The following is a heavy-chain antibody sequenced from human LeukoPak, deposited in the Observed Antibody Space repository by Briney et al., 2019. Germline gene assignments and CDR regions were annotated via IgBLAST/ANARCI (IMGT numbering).Heavy chain of an antibody. CDR3: AKGEAIRYFDWLLYD. Sequence: PGGSLRLSCAASGFTFVDYAMHWVRQAPGKGLGWVSGVSWNSGNIYYEDSVKGRFTISRDNAKNSLYLQMNSLRAEDTALYYCAKGEAIRYFDWLLYDWGQGIPVTVSS. CDR1: GFTFVDYA. V-gene: IGHV3-9*01. CDR2: VSWNSGNI. D-gene: IGHD3-9*01. J-gene: IGHJ4*02.